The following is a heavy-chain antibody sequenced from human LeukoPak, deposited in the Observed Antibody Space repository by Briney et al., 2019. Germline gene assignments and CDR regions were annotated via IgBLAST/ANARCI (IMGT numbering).Heavy chain of an antibody. CDR1: GFTFSSYA. CDR3: ANGGDPYYFYYGMDV. J-gene: IGHJ6*02. Sequence: PGGSLRLSCAASGFTFSSYAMSWVRQAPGKGLEWVSAISGSGDITYYGDSVKGRFTVSRDNSKNTLFLQMNSLRAEDTAVYYCANGGDPYYFYYGMDVWGQGTTVTVSS. CDR2: ISGSGDIT. V-gene: IGHV3-23*01.